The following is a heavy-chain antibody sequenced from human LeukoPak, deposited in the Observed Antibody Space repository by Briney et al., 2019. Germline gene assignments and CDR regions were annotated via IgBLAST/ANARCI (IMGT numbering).Heavy chain of an antibody. J-gene: IGHJ6*02. D-gene: IGHD1-1*01. V-gene: IGHV4-59*01. CDR1: GGSISSYY. CDR2: IYYSGST. CDR3: ARVGGTNYYYYGMDV. Sequence: SETLSLTCTVSGGSISSYYWSWIRQPPGKGLEWIGYIYYSGSTDYNPSLKSRVTISVDTSKNQFSLKLSSVTAADTAVYYCARVGGTNYYYYGMDVWGQGTTVTVSS.